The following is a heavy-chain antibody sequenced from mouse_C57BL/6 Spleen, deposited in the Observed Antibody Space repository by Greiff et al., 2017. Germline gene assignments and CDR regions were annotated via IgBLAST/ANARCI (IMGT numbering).Heavy chain of an antibody. Sequence: EVHLVESGGGLVKPGGSLKLSCAASGFTFSSYAMSWVRQTPEKRLEWVATISDGGSYTYYPDNVKGRFTISRDNAKNNLYLQMSHLKSEDTAMYYCARLDDGYSPYFDYWGQGTTLTVSS. CDR1: GFTFSSYA. CDR2: ISDGGSYT. CDR3: ARLDDGYSPYFDY. D-gene: IGHD2-3*01. V-gene: IGHV5-4*01. J-gene: IGHJ2*01.